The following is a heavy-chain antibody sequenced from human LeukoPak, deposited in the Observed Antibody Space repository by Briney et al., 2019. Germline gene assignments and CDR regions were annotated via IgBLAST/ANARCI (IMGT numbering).Heavy chain of an antibody. Sequence: PSETLSLTCTVSGGSISSYYWSWIRQPAGKGLEWVGRIYTGGSTNYNPSLKGRVTMSVDTSKNQFSLKLSSLTAADTAVYYCARAFLRFGEHNDAFDIWGQGTMVTVSS. CDR2: IYTGGST. J-gene: IGHJ3*02. D-gene: IGHD3-10*01. CDR3: ARAFLRFGEHNDAFDI. V-gene: IGHV4-4*07. CDR1: GGSISSYY.